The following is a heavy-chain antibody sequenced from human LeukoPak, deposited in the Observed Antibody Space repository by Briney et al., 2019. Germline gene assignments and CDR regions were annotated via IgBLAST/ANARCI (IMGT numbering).Heavy chain of an antibody. D-gene: IGHD1-1*01. V-gene: IGHV4-34*01. J-gene: IGHJ4*02. Sequence: PSETLSLTCAVYGGPFSGYYWSWIRQPPGKGLEWIGEINHSGSTNYNPSLKSRVTISVDTSKNQFSLKLSSVTAADTAVYYCASLTWGYNLDYWGQGTLVTVSS. CDR1: GGPFSGYY. CDR2: INHSGST. CDR3: ASLTWGYNLDY.